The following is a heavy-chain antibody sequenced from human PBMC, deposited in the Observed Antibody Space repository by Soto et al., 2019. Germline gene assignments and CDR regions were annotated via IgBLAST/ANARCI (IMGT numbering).Heavy chain of an antibody. CDR2: ISSKANSYAT. CDR3: TTLGQTYYYGLDL. CDR1: GLTFSGSA. Sequence: PGGSLRLSCAASGLTFSGSAMHWVRQASGKGREWVGRISSKANSYATAYAASVRGRFTISRDDSKNTAYLQMNSLKTEAKAGYYCTTLGQTYYYGLDLWGQRTTVTVSS. V-gene: IGHV3-73*01. D-gene: IGHD3-10*01. J-gene: IGHJ6*02.